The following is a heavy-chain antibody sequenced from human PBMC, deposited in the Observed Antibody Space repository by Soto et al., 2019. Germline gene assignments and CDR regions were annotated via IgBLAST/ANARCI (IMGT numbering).Heavy chain of an antibody. CDR3: ARERPVGYCSGGSCRDKDAFDI. Sequence: GGSLRLSCAASGFTFSSYWMSWVRQAPGKGLEWVANIKQDGSEKYYVDSVKGRFTISRDNSKNTLYLQMNSLRAEDTAVYYCARERPVGYCSGGSCRDKDAFDIWGQGTMVTVSS. CDR2: IKQDGSEK. CDR1: GFTFSSYW. V-gene: IGHV3-7*01. J-gene: IGHJ3*02. D-gene: IGHD2-15*01.